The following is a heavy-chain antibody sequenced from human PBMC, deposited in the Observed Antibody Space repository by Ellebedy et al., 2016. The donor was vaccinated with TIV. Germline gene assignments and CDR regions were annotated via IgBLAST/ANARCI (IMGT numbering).Heavy chain of an antibody. D-gene: IGHD2/OR15-2a*01. Sequence: GESLKISCAASGFTFSDYWIHWVRQAPGKGLVWISRTNSDGSSTRYADSVKGRLTASRDNAKNTLYLQMNSLRVEDTAVYYCAKTGSNSFIEHWGQGTLVTVSS. CDR3: AKTGSNSFIEH. CDR1: GFTFSDYW. J-gene: IGHJ1*01. CDR2: TNSDGSST. V-gene: IGHV3-74*01.